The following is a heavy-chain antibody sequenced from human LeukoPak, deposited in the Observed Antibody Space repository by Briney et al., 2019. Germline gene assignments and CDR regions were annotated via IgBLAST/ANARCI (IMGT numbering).Heavy chain of an antibody. CDR2: ISSSSSYI. CDR3: ARLVAVAGTADY. V-gene: IGHV3-21*01. Sequence: GGSLRLSCAASGFTFSSYSMNWVRQAPGKGLEWVSSISSSSSYIYYADSVKGRSTISRDNAKNSLYLQMNSLRAEDTAVYYCARLVAVAGTADYWGQGTLVTVSS. CDR1: GFTFSSYS. J-gene: IGHJ4*02. D-gene: IGHD6-19*01.